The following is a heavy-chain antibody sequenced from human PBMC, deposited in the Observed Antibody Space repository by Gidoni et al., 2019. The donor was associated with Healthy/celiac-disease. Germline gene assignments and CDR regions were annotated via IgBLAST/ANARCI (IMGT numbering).Heavy chain of an antibody. V-gene: IGHV3-7*03. D-gene: IGHD2-15*01. Sequence: EVQLVESGGGLVQPGGSLRLSCPASGFTFTSYWMSWVRQAPGKGLEWVANIKEDGSEKYYVDSVKGRFTISRDNAKNSLYLQMNSLRAEDTAVYYCAGGYCSGGSCSPPDYWGQGTLVTVSS. CDR2: IKEDGSEK. CDR1: GFTFTSYW. CDR3: AGGYCSGGSCSPPDY. J-gene: IGHJ4*02.